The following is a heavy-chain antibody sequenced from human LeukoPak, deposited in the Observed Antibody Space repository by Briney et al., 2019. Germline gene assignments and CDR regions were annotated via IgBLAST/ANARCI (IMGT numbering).Heavy chain of an antibody. CDR2: ISGSGGST. Sequence: AGGSLRLSCAASGFTVSSNYMSWVRQAPGKGLEWVSAISGSGGSTYYADSVKGRFTISRDNSKNTLYLQMNSLRAEDTAVYYCATRRAFDWLFSFDYWGQGTLVTVSS. D-gene: IGHD3-9*01. CDR1: GFTVSSNY. V-gene: IGHV3-23*01. CDR3: ATRRAFDWLFSFDY. J-gene: IGHJ4*02.